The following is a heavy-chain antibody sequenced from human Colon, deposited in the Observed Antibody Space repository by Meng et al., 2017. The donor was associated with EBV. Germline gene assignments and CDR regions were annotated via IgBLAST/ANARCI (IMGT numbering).Heavy chain of an antibody. CDR2: INTHTGNP. V-gene: IGHV7-4-1*02. J-gene: IGHJ2*01. D-gene: IGHD3-22*01. CDR1: GYTFINYA. CDR3: ARGGPYPDSSGFHWYFDL. Sequence: QVAVVESCVELKKPGASVKVSCKASGYTFINYAINWVRQAPGQGLEWMGWINTHTGNPTYGQGFTGRFVLSSDTSVSTANLQISSLKAEDTAVYYCARGGPYPDSSGFHWYFDLWGRGTLVTVSS.